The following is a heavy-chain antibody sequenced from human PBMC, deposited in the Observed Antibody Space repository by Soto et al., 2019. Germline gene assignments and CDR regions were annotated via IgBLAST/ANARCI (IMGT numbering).Heavy chain of an antibody. V-gene: IGHV1-18*01. D-gene: IGHD1-26*01. J-gene: IGHJ4*02. CDR1: TYSFSSFG. CDR3: ARDPFYSGSNLQVGYFDS. Sequence: GAPVKVSCKASTYSFSSFGISWMLQAPGQGLEWMAWINPSNDNTNYAQGLQGRVTLTSDTSTSTAYMELRSLRSDDTAVYYCARDPFYSGSNLQVGYFDSWGQGTLVTVSS. CDR2: INPSNDNT.